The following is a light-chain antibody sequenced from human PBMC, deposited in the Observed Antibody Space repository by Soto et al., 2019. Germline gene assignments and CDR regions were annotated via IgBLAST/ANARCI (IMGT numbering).Light chain of an antibody. J-gene: IGLJ1*01. CDR3: TSYKINTPSQLV. CDR1: SSDVGGYNY. Sequence: QSVLTQPASVSGSPGQSITISCTGTSSDVGGYNYVSWYQHHPGKAPKLIIYDVSNRPSGVSIRFSGSKSDDTASLTISGLQPEDVAVYHSTSYKINTPSQLVFGTGKKV. CDR2: DVS. V-gene: IGLV2-14*03.